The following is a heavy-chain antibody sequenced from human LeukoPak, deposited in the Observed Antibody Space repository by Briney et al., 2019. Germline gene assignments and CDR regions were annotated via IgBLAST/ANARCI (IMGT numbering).Heavy chain of an antibody. D-gene: IGHD3-10*01. CDR3: ARHYYGSGTYYHFDS. V-gene: IGHV1-18*01. CDR2: ISPYNGNT. CDR1: GYSFPSYG. J-gene: IGHJ4*02. Sequence: GASVKVSCKASGYSFPSYGISWVRQAPGQGHEWMGWISPYNGNTNYAQKLQGRLTLTTDTSTNTAYMELKSLGFDDSAVYFCARHYYGSGTYYHFDSWGPGTLVTVSS.